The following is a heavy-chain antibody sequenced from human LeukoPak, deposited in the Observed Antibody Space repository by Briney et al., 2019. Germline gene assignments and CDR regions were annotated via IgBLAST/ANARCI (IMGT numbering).Heavy chain of an antibody. J-gene: IGHJ4*02. Sequence: GGSLRLSCAASGFTFSIYWMHWVRQVPGKGLVWLSRINNDGSSTNYADSVKGRFTISRDNSKNTLYLQMNSLRAEDTAVYYCANELAVAGTTLYFDQWGQGTLVTVSS. CDR2: INNDGSST. V-gene: IGHV3-74*01. D-gene: IGHD6-19*01. CDR1: GFTFSIYW. CDR3: ANELAVAGTTLYFDQ.